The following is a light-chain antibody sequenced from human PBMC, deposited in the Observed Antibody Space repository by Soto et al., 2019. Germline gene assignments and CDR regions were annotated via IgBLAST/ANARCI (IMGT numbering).Light chain of an antibody. J-gene: IGKJ2*01. CDR3: QQHSLWYT. CDR1: QSVGSN. Sequence: EIVMTQSQATLSVSPGERATLSCRASQSVGSNLAWYQQKPGQAPRLLIYGASTRASGIPARFSGSGSGTEFTLTISSLQSEDFAVYYCQQHSLWYTFGQGTKLEIK. CDR2: GAS. V-gene: IGKV3-15*01.